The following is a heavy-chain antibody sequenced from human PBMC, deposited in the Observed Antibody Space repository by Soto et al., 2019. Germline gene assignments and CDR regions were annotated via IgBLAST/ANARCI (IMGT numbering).Heavy chain of an antibody. J-gene: IGHJ5*02. CDR1: GGTFSSYA. CDR3: ARVYNWNNNWFDP. V-gene: IGHV1-69*06. Sequence: ASVKVSCKASGGTFSSYAISWLRQAPGQGLEWMGGIIPIFGTANYAQKFQGRVTITADKSTSTAYMELSSLRSEDTAVYYCARVYNWNNNWFDPWGQGTLVTVSS. D-gene: IGHD1-20*01. CDR2: IIPIFGTA.